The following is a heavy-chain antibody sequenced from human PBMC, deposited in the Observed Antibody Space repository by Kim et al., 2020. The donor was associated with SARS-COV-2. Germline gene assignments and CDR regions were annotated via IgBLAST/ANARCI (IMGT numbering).Heavy chain of an antibody. CDR2: ISGYNGNI. CDR1: GYTFTSYG. J-gene: IGHJ4*02. Sequence: ASMKVSCKASGYTFTSYGISWVRQAPGQGLEWMGWISGYNGNINYAQKFQGRVTMTTDTSTSTAYMELRSLRSDDTAVYYCARVNIVATISVWIDFWGQGTLVTVSS. CDR3: ARVNIVATISVWIDF. D-gene: IGHD5-12*01. V-gene: IGHV1-18*01.